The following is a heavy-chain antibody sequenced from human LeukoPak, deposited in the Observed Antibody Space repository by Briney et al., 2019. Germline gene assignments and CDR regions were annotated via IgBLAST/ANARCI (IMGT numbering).Heavy chain of an antibody. J-gene: IGHJ4*02. CDR1: GGSFSGYY. CDR3: AGRWLLLRLMDY. V-gene: IGHV4-34*01. CDR2: INHSGST. Sequence: PSETLSLTCAVYGGSFSGYYWSWIRQPPGKGLEWIGEINHSGSTNYNPSLKSRVTISVDTSKNQFSLKLSSVTAADTAVYYCAGRWLLLRLMDYWGQGTLVTVSS. D-gene: IGHD3-22*01.